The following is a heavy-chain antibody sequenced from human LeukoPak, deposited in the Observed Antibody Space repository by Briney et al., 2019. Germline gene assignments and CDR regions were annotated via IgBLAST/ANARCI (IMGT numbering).Heavy chain of an antibody. D-gene: IGHD3-22*01. Sequence: PGESLTVSCAAPGFTFGSYAMSWVRQAPGKGLEWVSAISGSGGNTNYADSVKGRFTISRDNSKSTLYLQMHSLRVEDTAVYYCSKESDSIVYCPNLDSWGQGILVTVSS. CDR1: GFTFGSYA. V-gene: IGHV3-23*01. CDR2: ISGSGGNT. CDR3: SKESDSIVYCPNLDS. J-gene: IGHJ4*02.